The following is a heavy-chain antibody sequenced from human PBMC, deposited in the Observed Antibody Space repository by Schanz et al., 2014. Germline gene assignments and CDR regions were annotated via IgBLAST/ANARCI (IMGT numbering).Heavy chain of an antibody. J-gene: IGHJ4*02. D-gene: IGHD6-13*01. CDR3: ASSGAGYSSSWDFDY. CDR2: IIPVLNIA. V-gene: IGHV1-69*04. CDR1: GYTFTSYG. Sequence: QVQLVQSGGEVKTPGASVKVSCKASGYTFTSYGISWVRQAPGQGLEWMGKIIPVLNIATYAQKFQGRVTITADKSTFTAYMDVSSLRSEDTAVYYCASSGAGYSSSWDFDYWGQGTLVTVSS.